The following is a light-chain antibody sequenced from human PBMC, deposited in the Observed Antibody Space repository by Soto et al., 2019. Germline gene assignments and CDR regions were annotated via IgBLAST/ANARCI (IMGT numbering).Light chain of an antibody. CDR1: SGHSSYA. Sequence: QLVLTQSPSASASLGASVKLTCTLSSGHSSYAIAWHQQQPEKGPRYLMKLNSDGSHSKGDGIPDRFSGSSSWAERYLTIPSLPSEDEADYYRQTWGTGIRVFGTGSKVTVL. CDR2: LNSDGSH. J-gene: IGLJ1*01. V-gene: IGLV4-69*01. CDR3: QTWGTGIRV.